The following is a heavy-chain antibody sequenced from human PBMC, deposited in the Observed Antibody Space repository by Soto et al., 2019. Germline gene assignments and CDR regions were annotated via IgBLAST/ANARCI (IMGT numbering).Heavy chain of an antibody. D-gene: IGHD6-19*01. CDR3: AKDGGEWLLLNWYFDL. CDR1: GFTFSSYG. CDR2: ISYDGRNK. J-gene: IGHJ2*01. V-gene: IGHV3-30*18. Sequence: QVQLVESGGGVVQPGRSLRLSCAASGFTFSSYGMHWVRQAPGKGLEWVAVISYDGRNKNYADSVKGRFTISREYLQMNNLGAEDTAVYYCAKDGGEWLLLNWYFDLWGRGTMVTVSS.